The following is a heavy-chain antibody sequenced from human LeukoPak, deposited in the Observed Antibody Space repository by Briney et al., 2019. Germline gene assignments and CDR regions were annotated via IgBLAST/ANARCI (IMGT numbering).Heavy chain of an antibody. CDR3: AKSDSSVVVWFDP. D-gene: IGHD3-22*01. Sequence: ASVKVSCETSGYTLTNLDINWLRQAPGQGLEWMGWMSPNSGDTGYAQKFQGRVSMTRDIFKSTAYMELSSLRSEDTAVYYCAKSDSSVVVWFDPWGQGTLVTVSS. CDR2: MSPNSGDT. J-gene: IGHJ5*02. V-gene: IGHV1-8*01. CDR1: GYTLTNLD.